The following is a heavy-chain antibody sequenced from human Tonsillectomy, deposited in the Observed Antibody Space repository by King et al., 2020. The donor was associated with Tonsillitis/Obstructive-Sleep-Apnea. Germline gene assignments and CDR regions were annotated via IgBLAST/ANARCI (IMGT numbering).Heavy chain of an antibody. CDR3: ARGWDIVVVVAATMDWYFDL. CDR2: ISYDGSNK. J-gene: IGHJ2*01. Sequence: QVQLVESGGGVFQPGRSLRLSCAASGFTFSSYAMHWVRQAPGKGLEWVAVISYDGSNKYYADSVKGRFTISRDNSKNTLYLQMNSLRAEDTAVYYCARGWDIVVVVAATMDWYFDLWGRGTLVTVSS. V-gene: IGHV3-30*04. D-gene: IGHD2-15*01. CDR1: GFTFSSYA.